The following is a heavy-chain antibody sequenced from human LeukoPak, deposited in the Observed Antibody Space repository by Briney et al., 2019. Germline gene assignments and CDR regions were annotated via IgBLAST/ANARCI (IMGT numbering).Heavy chain of an antibody. CDR1: GFTLTTNA. V-gene: IGHV3-23*01. CDR3: AKRSEFAVAGKPPHFDY. Sequence: PGGSLRLSCEISGFTLTTNAMGWVRQAPGKGLEWVSSISTAGSTFYADSVRGRFTVSRVTSKNTVLLQMNSLRAEDTAVYYCAKRSEFAVAGKPPHFDYWGQGTLVTVSS. D-gene: IGHD6-19*01. CDR2: ISTAGST. J-gene: IGHJ4*02.